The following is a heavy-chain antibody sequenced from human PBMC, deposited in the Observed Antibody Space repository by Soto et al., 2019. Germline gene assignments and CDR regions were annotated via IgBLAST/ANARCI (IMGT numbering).Heavy chain of an antibody. V-gene: IGHV1-69*13. CDR3: ARDPIIYSSYQDYYYYGMDV. D-gene: IGHD6-6*01. CDR2: IIPIFGTA. Sequence: SVKVSCKASGGTFSSYAISCVRQAPGQGLEWMGGIIPIFGTANYAQKFQGRVTITADESTSTAYMELSSLRSEDTAVYYCARDPIIYSSYQDYYYYGMDVWGQGTPVTVSS. CDR1: GGTFSSYA. J-gene: IGHJ6*02.